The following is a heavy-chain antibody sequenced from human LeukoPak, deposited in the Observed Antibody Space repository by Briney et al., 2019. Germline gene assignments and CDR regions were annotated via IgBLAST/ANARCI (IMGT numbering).Heavy chain of an antibody. CDR1: GFTFSNYW. J-gene: IGHJ6*04. Sequence: GGSLRLSCVFSGFTFSNYWMKWVRQAAGKGLEWVASINEDGSVKYSMDSVKDRVTISRNNAKNSLDLQINILTGEDTAIYYCVRDDGDVWGKGTTVTVSS. CDR3: VRDDGDV. V-gene: IGHV3-7*01. CDR2: INEDGSVK.